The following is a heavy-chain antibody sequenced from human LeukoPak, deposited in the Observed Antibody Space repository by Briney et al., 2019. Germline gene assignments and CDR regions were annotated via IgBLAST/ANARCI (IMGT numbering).Heavy chain of an antibody. V-gene: IGHV3-21*03. D-gene: IGHD1-26*01. CDR3: ASKGVYSGRSFDY. CDR2: ISSSSSYI. Sequence: GGSLRLSCAASGFTFSSYSMNWVRQAPGKGLEWVSSISSSSSYIYHADSVKGRFTISRDNAKNSLYLQMNSLRAEDTAVYYCASKGVYSGRSFDYWGQGTLVTVSS. CDR1: GFTFSSYS. J-gene: IGHJ4*02.